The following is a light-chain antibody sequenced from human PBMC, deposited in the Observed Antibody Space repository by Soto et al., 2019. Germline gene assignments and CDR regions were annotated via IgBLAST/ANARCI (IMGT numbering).Light chain of an antibody. Sequence: DIQMTQSPSSLSASVGDRVIITCRASQSFSSYLNWYQQKPAKAPNLLIYAASRLQNGVPSRFSGSASGTYFTLTISMLQREYFATYYCQQSFRTPRTFGQGTKVEFK. V-gene: IGKV1-39*01. CDR2: AAS. CDR1: QSFSSY. J-gene: IGKJ1*01. CDR3: QQSFRTPRT.